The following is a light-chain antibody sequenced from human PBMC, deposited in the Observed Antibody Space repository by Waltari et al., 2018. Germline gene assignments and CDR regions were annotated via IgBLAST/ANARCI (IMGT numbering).Light chain of an antibody. V-gene: IGLV2-14*03. CDR3: SSYTSSSTLVV. J-gene: IGLJ2*01. CDR2: DVS. CDR1: SSDVGGYNY. Sequence: QSALTQPASVSGSPGQSITISCTGPSSDVGGYNYVSWYQQHPGKAPKLMIYDVSNRPLGVSNRFSGSKSGNTASLTISGLQAEDEADYYCSSYTSSSTLVVFGGGTKLTVL.